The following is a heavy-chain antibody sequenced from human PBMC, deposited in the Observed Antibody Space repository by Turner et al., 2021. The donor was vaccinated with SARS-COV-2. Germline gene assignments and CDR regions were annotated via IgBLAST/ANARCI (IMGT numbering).Heavy chain of an antibody. CDR3: AKGHRGYDLFFDY. D-gene: IGHD5-12*01. Sequence: EVQLLESGGGLVQPGGSLRISCAASGFTFSRYAMGWVSQASRKGLEWVSTIWCSGGNTYYPDSVKGRFTIPRDNSKNPLYLQMNRLRAEDTAVYYCAKGHRGYDLFFDYWGQGTLVTVSS. V-gene: IGHV3-23*01. J-gene: IGHJ4*02. CDR1: GFTFSRYA. CDR2: IWCSGGNT.